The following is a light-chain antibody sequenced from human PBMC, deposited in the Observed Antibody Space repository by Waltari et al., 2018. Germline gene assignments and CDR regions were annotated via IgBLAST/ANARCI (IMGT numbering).Light chain of an antibody. CDR2: EVS. V-gene: IGLV2-23*02. CDR3: CSYAGIRGVA. J-gene: IGLJ2*01. CDR1: SSDVGSYNL. Sequence: QSALTQPAPVSGSPGQSITISCTGTSSDVGSYNLVSWYQQHPGKAPKLIIYEVSKRPSGVSNRFSGSKSGNTASLTISGLQAEDEADYYCCSYAGIRGVAFGGGTKVTVL.